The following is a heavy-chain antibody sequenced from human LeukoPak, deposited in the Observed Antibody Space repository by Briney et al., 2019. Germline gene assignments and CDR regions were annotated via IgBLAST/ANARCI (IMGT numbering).Heavy chain of an antibody. CDR1: GFTFSSYG. Sequence: PGGSLRLSCAASGFTFSSYGMHWVRQAPGKGLEWVAVIWYDGSNKYYADSVKGRFTISRDNFKNTLYLQMNSLRAEDTAMYYCAKVSTRAAHFDYWGQGTLVTVSS. CDR3: AKVSTRAAHFDY. D-gene: IGHD2/OR15-2a*01. V-gene: IGHV3-33*06. CDR2: IWYDGSNK. J-gene: IGHJ4*02.